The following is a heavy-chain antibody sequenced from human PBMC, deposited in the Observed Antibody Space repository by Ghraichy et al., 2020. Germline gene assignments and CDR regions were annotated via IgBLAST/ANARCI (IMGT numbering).Heavy chain of an antibody. CDR3: ARDRVRSHSYYYYGMDV. Sequence: GGSLRLSCAASGFTFSSYWMSWVRQAPGKGLEWVANIKQDGSEKYYVDSVKGRFTISRDNAKNSLYLQMNSLRAEDTAVYYCARDRVRSHSYYYYGMDVWGQGTTVTVSS. D-gene: IGHD4-23*01. V-gene: IGHV3-7*01. CDR2: IKQDGSEK. CDR1: GFTFSSYW. J-gene: IGHJ6*02.